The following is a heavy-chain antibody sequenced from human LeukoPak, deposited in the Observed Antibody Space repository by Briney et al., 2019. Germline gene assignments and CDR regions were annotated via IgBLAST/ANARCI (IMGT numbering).Heavy chain of an antibody. CDR2: ISGSGGST. CDR3: AKDHYYGSGRKWGNFDY. Sequence: GGSLRLSCAASAFTFHKFWMSWVRQAPGKGLEWVSAISGSGGSTYYADSVKGRFTISRDNSKNTLYLQMNSLIAEDTAVYYCAKDHYYGSGRKWGNFDYWGQGTLVTVSS. J-gene: IGHJ4*02. D-gene: IGHD3-10*01. V-gene: IGHV3-23*01. CDR1: AFTFHKFW.